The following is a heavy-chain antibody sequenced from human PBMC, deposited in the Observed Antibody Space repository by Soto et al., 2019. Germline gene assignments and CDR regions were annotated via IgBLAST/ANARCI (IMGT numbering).Heavy chain of an antibody. CDR1: GYTFTSYG. Sequence: QVQLVQSGAEVKKPGASVKVSCKASGYTFTSYGISWVRQAPGQGLEWMGWISAYNGNTNYAQKLQGRVTMTTDTSTSTAYMELRSLRSDDTAVYYCARDRRLARTYSSGWTKVGLDYWGQGTLVTVSS. CDR3: ARDRRLARTYSSGWTKVGLDY. CDR2: ISAYNGNT. J-gene: IGHJ4*02. D-gene: IGHD6-19*01. V-gene: IGHV1-18*04.